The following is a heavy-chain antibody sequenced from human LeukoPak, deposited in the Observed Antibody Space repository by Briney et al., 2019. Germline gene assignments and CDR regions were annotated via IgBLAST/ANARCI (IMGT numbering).Heavy chain of an antibody. CDR3: ARGPGYGHYFDY. Sequence: GGSLRLSRAAAGFTFNTYPMNWVRQAPGRGLEWLSYISSNSDTIYYAASAKGRFTISRDNAKDPLYLQMNSLRDEDTAVYYCARGPGYGHYFDYWGQGALVTVSS. J-gene: IGHJ4*02. CDR2: ISSNSDTI. D-gene: IGHD5-12*01. CDR1: GFTFNTYP. V-gene: IGHV3-48*02.